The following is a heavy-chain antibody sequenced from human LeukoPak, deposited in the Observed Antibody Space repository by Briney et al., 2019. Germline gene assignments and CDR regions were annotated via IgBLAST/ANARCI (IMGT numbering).Heavy chain of an antibody. D-gene: IGHD2-15*01. V-gene: IGHV3-74*01. CDR2: IRSDGTT. J-gene: IGHJ4*02. Sequence: PGGSLRLSCEASGFSFSSYWMHWVRQAPGEGPVWVSLIRSDGTTSYADSVKGRFTISRDNAKNSLYLQMNSLRAEDTAVYYCARERRYCSGGSCYRDYGDYVFGYWGQGTLVTVSS. CDR1: GFSFSSYW. CDR3: ARERRYCSGGSCYRDYGDYVFGY.